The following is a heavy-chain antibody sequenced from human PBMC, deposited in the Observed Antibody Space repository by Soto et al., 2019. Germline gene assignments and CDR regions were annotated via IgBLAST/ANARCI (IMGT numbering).Heavy chain of an antibody. CDR1: GYTFTIYA. D-gene: IGHD4-17*01. CDR2: INAGNGNT. Sequence: RASVKVSCKASGYTFTIYAMHWVLQAPGQRLEWMGWINAGNGNTKYSQKFQGRVTITRDTSASTAYMELSSLRSEDTAVYYCASGSYGGEFDYWGQGTLVTVSS. J-gene: IGHJ4*02. CDR3: ASGSYGGEFDY. V-gene: IGHV1-3*01.